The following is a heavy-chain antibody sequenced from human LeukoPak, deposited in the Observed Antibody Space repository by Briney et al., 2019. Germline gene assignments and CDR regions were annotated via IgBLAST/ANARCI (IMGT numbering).Heavy chain of an antibody. J-gene: IGHJ4*02. V-gene: IGHV4-39*07. D-gene: IGHD6-19*01. CDR2: IYHSGST. Sequence: SETLSLTCTVSGDSISSSSSYWGWIRQPPGEGLEWIGSIYHSGSTYYNPSLKSRVTISVDTSKNQFSLKLSSVTAADTAVYYCARVSKRIAVAGFDYWGQGTLVTVSS. CDR3: ARVSKRIAVAGFDY. CDR1: GDSISSSSSY.